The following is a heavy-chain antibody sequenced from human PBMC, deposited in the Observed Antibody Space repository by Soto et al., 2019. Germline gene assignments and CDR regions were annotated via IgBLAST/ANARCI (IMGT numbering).Heavy chain of an antibody. Sequence: EVQLVESGGGLIQPGGSLRLSCAASGFTVSSNYMSWVRQAPGKGLEWVSVIYSGGSTYYAVSVKGRFTISRDNSKNTQYLQMNSLRAEDTAVYYCARGGCISTSCYNWFDPWGQGTLVTVSS. CDR1: GFTVSSNY. J-gene: IGHJ5*02. D-gene: IGHD2-2*01. CDR2: IYSGGST. CDR3: ARGGCISTSCYNWFDP. V-gene: IGHV3-53*01.